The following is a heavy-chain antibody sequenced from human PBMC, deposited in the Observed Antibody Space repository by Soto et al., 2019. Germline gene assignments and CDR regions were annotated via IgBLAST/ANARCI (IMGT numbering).Heavy chain of an antibody. Sequence: HLQLQESGSRLVKPSQTLSLNCAVSGDSISSADYSWNWVRQPPGKGLEWIGYISHSGSTYYNPSLTSRVTISVDRSRNQFSLNLSSVTAADTAGYYCANQTSGLWHYWGQGTLVTVSS. CDR2: ISHSGST. CDR3: ANQTSGLWHY. D-gene: IGHD3-10*01. CDR1: GDSISSADYS. V-gene: IGHV4-30-2*01. J-gene: IGHJ4*02.